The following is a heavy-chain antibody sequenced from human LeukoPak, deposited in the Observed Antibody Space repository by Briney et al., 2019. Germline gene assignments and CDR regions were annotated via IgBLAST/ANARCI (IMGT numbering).Heavy chain of an antibody. J-gene: IGHJ6*02. CDR3: ARDRGDNFDYYYGMDV. CDR2: IYYSGST. V-gene: IGHV4-59*01. Sequence: PSETLSLTCTVSGGSISSYYWSWIRQPPGKGLEWIGYIYYSGSTNYNPSLKSRVTISVDTSKNQFSLKLNSVTAADTAVYYCARDRGDNFDYYYGMDVWGQGTTVTVSS. D-gene: IGHD2-21*02. CDR1: GGSISSYY.